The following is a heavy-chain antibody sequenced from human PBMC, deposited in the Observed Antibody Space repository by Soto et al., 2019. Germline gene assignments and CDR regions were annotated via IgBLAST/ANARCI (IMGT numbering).Heavy chain of an antibody. D-gene: IGHD3-22*01. J-gene: IGHJ4*02. Sequence: PGGSLRLSCTVSGFAFNNYGINWVRQAPGKGLEWVSSISKSDYTYYSDSVKGRFTISRDNAKNSVSLQMNTLRVEDTAVYFCEREDSIIIPDVSDFWGQGTLVTVSS. CDR3: EREDSIIIPDVSDF. CDR1: GFAFNNYG. V-gene: IGHV3-21*01. CDR2: ISKSDYT.